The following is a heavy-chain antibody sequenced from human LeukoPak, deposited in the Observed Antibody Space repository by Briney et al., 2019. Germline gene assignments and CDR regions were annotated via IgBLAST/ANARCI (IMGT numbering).Heavy chain of an antibody. V-gene: IGHV1-2*02. CDR2: INPNSGGT. CDR1: GYTFTGYY. J-gene: IGHJ5*02. D-gene: IGHD3-9*01. Sequence: ASVKVSCKASGYTFTGYYMHWVRQAPGQGLEWMGWINPNSGGTNYARTLQGRVTMTRDTSTSTAYMGLSRLRSDDTAVYYCAREHQLRYFDGSLKNWFDLWGQGTPVTVSS. CDR3: AREHQLRYFDGSLKNWFDL.